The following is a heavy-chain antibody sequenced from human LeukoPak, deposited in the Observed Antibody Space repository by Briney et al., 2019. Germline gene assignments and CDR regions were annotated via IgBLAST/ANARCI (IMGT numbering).Heavy chain of an antibody. CDR1: GYTFTGYY. CDR3: ARDRVVVTATLDY. V-gene: IGHV1-2*02. J-gene: IGHJ4*02. D-gene: IGHD2-21*02. Sequence: GASVKVSCKASGYTFTGYYMHWVRQAPGQRLEWMGWINPNSGGTNYAQKFQGRVTMTRDTSTSTVYMELSSLRSEDTAVYYCARDRVVVTATLDYWGQGTLVTVSS. CDR2: INPNSGGT.